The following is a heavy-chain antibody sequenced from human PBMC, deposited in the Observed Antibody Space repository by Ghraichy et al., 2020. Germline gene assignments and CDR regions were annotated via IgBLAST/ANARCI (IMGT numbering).Heavy chain of an antibody. J-gene: IGHJ4*02. CDR2: IYSGGST. CDR3: AREIAAAGTSYFDY. D-gene: IGHD6-13*01. V-gene: IGHV3-53*01. CDR1: GFTVSSNY. Sequence: GGSLRLSCAASGFTVSSNYMSWVRQAPGKGLEWFSVIYSGGSTYYADSVKGRFTISRDNSKNTLYLQMNSLRAEDTAVYYCAREIAAAGTSYFDYWGQGTLVTVSS.